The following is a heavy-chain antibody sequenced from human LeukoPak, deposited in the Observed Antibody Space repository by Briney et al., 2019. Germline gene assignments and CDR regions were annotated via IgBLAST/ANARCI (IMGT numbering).Heavy chain of an antibody. V-gene: IGHV1-69*05. Sequence: GASVKVSCKASGGTFSSYAISWVRQAPGQGLEWMVRIIPIFGTANYAQKFQGRVTITTDESTSTAYMELSSLRSEDTAVYYCARARSSSWPIDAFDIWGQGTMVTVSS. J-gene: IGHJ3*02. CDR2: IIPIFGTA. D-gene: IGHD6-13*01. CDR1: GGTFSSYA. CDR3: ARARSSSWPIDAFDI.